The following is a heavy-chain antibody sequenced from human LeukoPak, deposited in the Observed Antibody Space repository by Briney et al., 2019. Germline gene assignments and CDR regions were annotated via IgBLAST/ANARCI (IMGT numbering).Heavy chain of an antibody. V-gene: IGHV3-21*04. CDR3: ARGPTLVSGSYFLDY. J-gene: IGHJ4*02. CDR2: ISSSSTHI. CDR1: GFTFSGYT. D-gene: IGHD1-26*01. Sequence: GGSLRLSCVASGFTFSGYTMNWVRQAPGKGLEWVSSISSSSTHIYYADSMKGRFTISRDNAKNSLYLQMNSLRAEDTAVYYCARGPTLVSGSYFLDYWGQGTLVTVSS.